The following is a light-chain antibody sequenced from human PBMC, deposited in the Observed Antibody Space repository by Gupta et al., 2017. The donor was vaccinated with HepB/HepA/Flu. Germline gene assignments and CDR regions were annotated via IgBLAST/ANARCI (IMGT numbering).Light chain of an antibody. CDR2: DDR. CDR3: QVWDSSSDHAGVV. Sequence: SYVLTQPPSVSVAPGTTARITFGANNIGSKRVHWYHQKPGQAPGPVVYDDRERRLGISEQYSGSNAGKTATITIIRVEAGDEADYYCQVWDSSSDHAGVVFGGGTKLTVL. CDR1: NIGSKR. V-gene: IGLV3-21*03. J-gene: IGLJ2*01.